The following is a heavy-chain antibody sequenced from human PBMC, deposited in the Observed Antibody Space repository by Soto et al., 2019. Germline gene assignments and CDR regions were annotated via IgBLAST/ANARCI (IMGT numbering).Heavy chain of an antibody. CDR3: ARGPGIGNSFSS. V-gene: IGHV1-69*01. CDR1: GGTFSSYS. D-gene: IGHD1-7*01. CDR2: IIPIFAKP. Sequence: QVQLIQSGAELKRPGSSVKVSCKASGGTFSSYSITWLRQAPGQRLEWMGGIIPIFAKPTYAQKFQGRVAIHADDSTITVYLELSSRTSEDAAVYYCARGPGIGNSFSSWGQGTRLYVSS. J-gene: IGHJ3*02.